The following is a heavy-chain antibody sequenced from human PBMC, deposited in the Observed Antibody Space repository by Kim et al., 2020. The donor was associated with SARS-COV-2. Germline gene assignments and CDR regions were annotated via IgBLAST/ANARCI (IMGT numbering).Heavy chain of an antibody. CDR3: AKFCTSASCFIDS. Sequence: YYADSLKGRFTISRDNTKNALYLQRNSLRAEDTAVYYCAKFCTSASCFIDSWGQGTRVTVSS. J-gene: IGHJ4*02. D-gene: IGHD2-2*01. V-gene: IGHV3-11*01.